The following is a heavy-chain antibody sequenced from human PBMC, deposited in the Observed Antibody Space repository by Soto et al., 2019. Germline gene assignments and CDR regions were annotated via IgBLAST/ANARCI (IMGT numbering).Heavy chain of an antibody. CDR1: GYTLTELS. V-gene: IGHV1-24*01. Sequence: QVQLVQSGAEVKKPGASVKVSCKVSGYTLTELSMHWVRQAPGKGLAWMGGFDPEDGETIYAQKFQGRVTMTEDTSTDTAYMELSSLSAKDTAVYYCAYSPPAGDAFDIWGQGTMVTVSS. J-gene: IGHJ3*02. CDR3: AYSPPAGDAFDI. D-gene: IGHD2-21*01. CDR2: FDPEDGET.